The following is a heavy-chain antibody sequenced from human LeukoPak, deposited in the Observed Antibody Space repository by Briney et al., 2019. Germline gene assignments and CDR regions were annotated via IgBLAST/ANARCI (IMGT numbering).Heavy chain of an antibody. CDR2: INYSGST. D-gene: IGHD3-22*01. J-gene: IGHJ4*02. Sequence: SETLSLTCTVYGGSFSGYYWSWLRQPPGKGLEWIGEINYSGSTYYNPSLKSRVTISVDTSKNQFSLKLSSVTAADTAVYYCARHSAIVVVTHFEGWGQGTLVTVSS. CDR1: GGSFSGYY. V-gene: IGHV4-34*01. CDR3: ARHSAIVVVTHFEG.